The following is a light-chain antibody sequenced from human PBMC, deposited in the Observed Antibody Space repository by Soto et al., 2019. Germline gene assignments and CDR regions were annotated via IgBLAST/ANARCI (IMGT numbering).Light chain of an antibody. CDR2: AAS. Sequence: DIQMTQAPSSLPASVGGTVTIACRASQTIGNYLNWYQQRPGKAPNLMISAASTLQSGVPLRFSGSGSGTDSTLTISSLQPEDVATYYCQQLYTYPLTLGGGTKVDIK. J-gene: IGKJ4*01. CDR1: QTIGNY. CDR3: QQLYTYPLT. V-gene: IGKV1-39*01.